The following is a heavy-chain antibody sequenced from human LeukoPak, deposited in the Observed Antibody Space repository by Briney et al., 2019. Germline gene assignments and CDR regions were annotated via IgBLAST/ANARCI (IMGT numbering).Heavy chain of an antibody. CDR3: ARAYDYSSMDV. CDR2: IYYSGST. CDR1: GGSISSYY. J-gene: IGHJ6*03. Sequence: SETLSLTCTVSGGSISSYYWSWIRQPPGKGLEWIGYIYYSGSTNYNPSLKSRVTISVDTSKNQFSLKLSSVTAADTAVYYCARAYDYSSMDVWGKGTTVTVSS. V-gene: IGHV4-59*08. D-gene: IGHD4-11*01.